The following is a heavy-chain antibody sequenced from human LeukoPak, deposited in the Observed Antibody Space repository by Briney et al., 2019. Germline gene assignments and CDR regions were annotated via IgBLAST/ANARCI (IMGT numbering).Heavy chain of an antibody. Sequence: PGGSLRLSCAASGFTFSSYAMSWVRQAPGKGLEWVSAISGSGGSTYYADSVKGRFTISRDNSKNTLYLQMNSLRAEDTAVYYCAKRGYRGYYYGIDVWGKGTTVTVSS. CDR1: GFTFSSYA. D-gene: IGHD5-12*01. V-gene: IGHV3-23*01. CDR2: ISGSGGST. CDR3: AKRGYRGYYYGIDV. J-gene: IGHJ6*04.